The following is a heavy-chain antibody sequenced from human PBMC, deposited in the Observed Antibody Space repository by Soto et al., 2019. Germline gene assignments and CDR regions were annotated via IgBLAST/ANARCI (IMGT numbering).Heavy chain of an antibody. CDR1: GGTFSSYA. Sequence: QVQLVQSGAEVRQPASSVKVSCKTSGGTFSSYAISWVRQAPGQGLEWMGGIVPIVDTSTYAQKFQGRVKITADESTSTVYMELSSLRSDDTAVYYCVSVVAIPGYPDNWGQGTLVTVSS. J-gene: IGHJ4*02. CDR3: VSVVAIPGYPDN. D-gene: IGHD5-12*01. CDR2: IVPIVDTS. V-gene: IGHV1-69*12.